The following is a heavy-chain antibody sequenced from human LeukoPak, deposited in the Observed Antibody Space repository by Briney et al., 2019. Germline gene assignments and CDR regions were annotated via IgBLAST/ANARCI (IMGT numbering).Heavy chain of an antibody. CDR1: GDTLSELS. J-gene: IGHJ4*02. D-gene: IGHD6-19*01. CDR2: FDPEDGET. CDR3: ARAAQWLSPENFDY. Sequence: ASLKVSCKVSGDTLSELSMHWVRQAPGKGLEWMGGFDPEDGETIYAQKFQGRFTMTEDTSTDTAYMELRSLRSDDTAVYYCARAAQWLSPENFDYWGQGTLVTVSS. V-gene: IGHV1-24*01.